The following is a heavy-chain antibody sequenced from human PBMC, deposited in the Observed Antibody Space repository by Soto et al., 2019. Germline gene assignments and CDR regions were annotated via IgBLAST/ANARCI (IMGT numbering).Heavy chain of an antibody. CDR1: SGSLSGFY. J-gene: IGHJ4*02. CDR2: ISQSGST. Sequence: TLSLTCSLYSGSLSGFYWSWIRQPPGKRLEWIGEISQSGSTNYNPSLRSRVSISVDSSKNQFSLELTSVTAADTAVYYCARAPKVSGSAQTRPDFWGQGALVTVSS. CDR3: ARAPKVSGSAQTRPDF. D-gene: IGHD6-6*01. V-gene: IGHV4-34*01.